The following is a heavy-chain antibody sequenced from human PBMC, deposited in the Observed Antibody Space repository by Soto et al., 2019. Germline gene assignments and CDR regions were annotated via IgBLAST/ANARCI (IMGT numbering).Heavy chain of an antibody. V-gene: IGHV2-5*01. CDR3: ANSGEFWSGFPVDQ. Sequence: SGPTLVNPTQTLTLTCTFSGFSLSSTGVGVGWIRQSPGKALEWLALIYWNDDERYSPSLKNRLTITKDTSKNQVVLTMTNMDPGETAKYLFANSGEFWSGFPVDQGGPGTLVTVSS. CDR1: GFSLSSTGVG. D-gene: IGHD3-3*01. J-gene: IGHJ4*02. CDR2: IYWNDDE.